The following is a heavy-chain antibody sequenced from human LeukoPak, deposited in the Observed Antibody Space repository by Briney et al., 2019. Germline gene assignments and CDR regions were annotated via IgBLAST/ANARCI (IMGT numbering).Heavy chain of an antibody. J-gene: IGHJ4*02. CDR1: GFTFCDYA. CDR3: TRDLGNEYGDYGSRY. V-gene: IGHV3-49*04. CDR2: ISSKAYGGTT. Sequence: GGSLRLSCTASGFTFCDYAMSWVRQAPGTGLEWVGFISSKAYGGTTEYAASVKGRFTISRDDSRSIAYLQMNSLKTEDTAVYYCTRDLGNEYGDYGSRYWGQGTQVTVSS. D-gene: IGHD4-17*01.